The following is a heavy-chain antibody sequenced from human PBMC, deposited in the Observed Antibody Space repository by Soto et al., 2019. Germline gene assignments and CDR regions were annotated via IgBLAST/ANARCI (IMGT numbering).Heavy chain of an antibody. D-gene: IGHD5-18*01. J-gene: IGHJ4*02. CDR2: IYPGDSDA. CDR3: ERNIVDTSITASFNY. V-gene: IGHV5-51*01. CDR1: GYSFLNYW. Sequence: PGESLKISCKTSGYSFLNYWIGWVRQMPGKGLEWMGIIYPGDSDARYSPSFQGQVTISADKSISTVYLQWSSLKASDTAMYYCERNIVDTSITASFNYWGQGTQVTVYS.